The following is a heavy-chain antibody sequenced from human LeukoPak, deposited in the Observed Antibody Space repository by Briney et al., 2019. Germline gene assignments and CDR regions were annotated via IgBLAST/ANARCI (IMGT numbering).Heavy chain of an antibody. V-gene: IGHV3-21*01. D-gene: IGHD6-19*01. Sequence: GGSLRLSCAASGFTFSSYSMNWVRQAPGKGLEWVSSISSSSSYIYYADSVKGRFTISRDNAKNSLYLQMNSLRAEDTAVYYCARDSPRLSGWLGHFDYWGQGTLVTVSS. CDR3: ARDSPRLSGWLGHFDY. CDR1: GFTFSSYS. CDR2: ISSSSSYI. J-gene: IGHJ4*02.